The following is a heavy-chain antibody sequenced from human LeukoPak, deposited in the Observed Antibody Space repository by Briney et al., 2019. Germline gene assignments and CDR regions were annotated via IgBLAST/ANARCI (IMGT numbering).Heavy chain of an antibody. CDR2: ISDSSTTI. J-gene: IGHJ4*02. V-gene: IGHV3-48*01. CDR3: AKAEGVVPAAYFDY. CDR1: RFTFSSHN. Sequence: GGSLRLSCAASRFTFSSHNMHWVRQAPGKGLEWVSYISDSSTTIYYADSVKGRFTISRDNARNSLYLQMNSLRAEGTALYYCAKAEGVVPAAYFDYWGQGTLVTVSS. D-gene: IGHD2-2*01.